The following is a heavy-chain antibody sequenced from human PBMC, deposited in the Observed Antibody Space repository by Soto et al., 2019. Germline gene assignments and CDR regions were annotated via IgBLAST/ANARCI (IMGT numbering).Heavy chain of an antibody. J-gene: IGHJ6*02. CDR1: GGTFSSYA. D-gene: IGHD2-2*02. V-gene: IGHV1-69*13. Sequence: SVKVSCKASGGTFSSYAISWVRQAPGQGLEWMGGIIPIFGTANYAQKFQGRVTITADESTSTAYMELSSLRSEDTAAYYCARDIPRYCSSTSCYTLGYGLVVWGPGTKLTVSS. CDR3: ARDIPRYCSSTSCYTLGYGLVV. CDR2: IIPIFGTA.